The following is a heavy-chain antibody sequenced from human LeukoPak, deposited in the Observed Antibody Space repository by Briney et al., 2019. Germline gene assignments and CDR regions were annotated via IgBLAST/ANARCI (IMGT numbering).Heavy chain of an antibody. V-gene: IGHV3-23*01. CDR1: GFTFSSYA. CDR2: ISNSGGST. J-gene: IGHJ4*02. Sequence: GGSLRLSCAASGFTFSSYAMSWVRQAPGKGLEWVSVISNSGGSTFYADSVKGRFTISRDNSKNTLYLQMNSLRAEDTAVYYCAKRVSSSGTSLYYFDYWGQGTLVTVSS. CDR3: AKRVSSSGTSLYYFDY. D-gene: IGHD3-10*01.